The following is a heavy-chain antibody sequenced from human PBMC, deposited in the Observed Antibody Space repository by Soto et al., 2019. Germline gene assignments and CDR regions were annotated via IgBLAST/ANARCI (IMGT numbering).Heavy chain of an antibody. CDR2: IIPIFGTA. V-gene: IGHV1-69*13. D-gene: IGHD6-13*01. CDR1: GGTFSSYA. J-gene: IGHJ4*02. CDR3: ARVPALGSSWSYYFDY. Sequence: SVKVSCKASGGTFSSYAISWVRQAPGQGLEWMGGIIPIFGTANYAQKFQGRVTITADESTSTAYMELSSLRSEDTAVYYCARVPALGSSWSYYFDYWGQGTLVTVSS.